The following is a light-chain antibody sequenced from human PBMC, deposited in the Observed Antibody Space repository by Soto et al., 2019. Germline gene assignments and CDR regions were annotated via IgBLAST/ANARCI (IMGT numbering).Light chain of an antibody. Sequence: QSVLTQPPSASGSPGQSVTISCTGTSSDVGGYNYVSWYQQHPGKAPKLMIYEVSKRPSGVPDRLSGSKSGNTASLTVSWLQAEDEADYYCRSYAGSNNYVFGTGTKVTVL. CDR1: SSDVGGYNY. V-gene: IGLV2-8*01. CDR3: RSYAGSNNYV. J-gene: IGLJ1*01. CDR2: EVS.